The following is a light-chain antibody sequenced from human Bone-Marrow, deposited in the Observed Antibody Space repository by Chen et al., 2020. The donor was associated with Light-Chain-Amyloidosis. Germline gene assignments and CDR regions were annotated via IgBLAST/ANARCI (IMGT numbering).Light chain of an antibody. J-gene: IGLJ2*01. CDR3: QSADSSGTCEGI. V-gene: IGLV3-25*03. Sequence: SYELTQPPSVSVSPGQTARITCSGDDLPTKYAYWYQQKPGQAPVLVIHRDTERPSGISERFSGSSSGTTGTLTISGGQARDEADDHCQSADSSGTCEGIFGGRTKLTVL. CDR1: DLPTKY. CDR2: RDT.